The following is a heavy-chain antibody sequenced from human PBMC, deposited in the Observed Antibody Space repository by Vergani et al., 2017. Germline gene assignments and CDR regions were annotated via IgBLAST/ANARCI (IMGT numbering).Heavy chain of an antibody. CDR1: GYTLTELS. D-gene: IGHD2-2*01. Sequence: QVQLVQSGAEVKKPGASVKVSCKVSGYTLTELSMHWVRQAPGQGLEWMGWINPNSGGTNYAQKFQGRVTMTRDTSISTAYMELSRLRSDDTAVYYCARDRGEIVVPVHGYYYYGMDVWGQGTTVTVSS. J-gene: IGHJ6*02. V-gene: IGHV1-2*02. CDR3: ARDRGEIVVPVHGYYYYGMDV. CDR2: INPNSGGT.